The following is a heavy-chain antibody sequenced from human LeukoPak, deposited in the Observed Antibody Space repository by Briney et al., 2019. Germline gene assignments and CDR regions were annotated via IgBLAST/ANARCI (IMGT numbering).Heavy chain of an antibody. Sequence: GASVTVSCKASGYTFTDYFLHWVRQAPGQGLEWMGWMNSNSGDTNYAQKLQGRVTMTTNTPTSTAYMELRSLSSDDTAVYYCARVMGGGYCSSTSCPPRDVWGQGTTVTVSS. V-gene: IGHV1-18*04. CDR3: ARVMGGGYCSSTSCPPRDV. J-gene: IGHJ6*02. D-gene: IGHD2-2*01. CDR1: GYTFTDYF. CDR2: MNSNSGDT.